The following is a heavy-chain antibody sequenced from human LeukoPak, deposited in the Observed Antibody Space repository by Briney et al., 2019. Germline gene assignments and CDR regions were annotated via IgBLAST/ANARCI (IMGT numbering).Heavy chain of an antibody. Sequence: PGGSLRLSCAASGFTFSSYAMSWVRQAPGKGLEWVSAISGSGGSTYYADSVKGRFTISRDNSKNTLYLQMNSLRAEDTAVYYCAKLGGGYYDSSGYPTELGYWGQATLVTVSS. CDR1: GFTFSSYA. V-gene: IGHV3-23*01. D-gene: IGHD3-22*01. CDR3: AKLGGGYYDSSGYPTELGY. J-gene: IGHJ4*02. CDR2: ISGSGGST.